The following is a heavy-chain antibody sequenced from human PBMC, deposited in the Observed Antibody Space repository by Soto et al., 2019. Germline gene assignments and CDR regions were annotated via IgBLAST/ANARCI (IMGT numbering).Heavy chain of an antibody. D-gene: IGHD4-17*01. J-gene: IGHJ4*02. CDR2: ISSSGSTI. CDR3: ARDNLADSDYGDYVELYY. V-gene: IGHV3-11*01. Sequence: PGGSLRLSCAASGFTFSDYYMSWIRQAPGKGLEWVSYISSSGSTIYYADSVKGRFTISRDNAKNSLYLQMNSLRAEDTAVYYCARDNLADSDYGDYVELYYWGQGTLVNVS. CDR1: GFTFSDYY.